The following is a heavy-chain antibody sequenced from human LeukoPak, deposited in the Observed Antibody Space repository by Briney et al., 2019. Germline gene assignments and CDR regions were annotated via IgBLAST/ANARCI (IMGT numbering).Heavy chain of an antibody. CDR1: GGSISSSSYY. V-gene: IGHV4-39*07. J-gene: IGHJ6*04. CDR2: IYYSGST. Sequence: SETLSLTCTVSGGSISSSSYYWGWIRQPPGKGLEWIGSIYYSGSTYYNPSLKSRVTISVDTSKNQFSLKLSSVTAADTAVYYCARRGELAFRLWGKGTTVTISS. D-gene: IGHD1-26*01. CDR3: ARRGELAFRL.